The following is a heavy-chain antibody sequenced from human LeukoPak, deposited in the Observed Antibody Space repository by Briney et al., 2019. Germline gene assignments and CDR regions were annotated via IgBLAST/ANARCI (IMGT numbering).Heavy chain of an antibody. CDR3: ARASGIAAAGTKYFQH. V-gene: IGHV3-21*01. D-gene: IGHD6-13*01. J-gene: IGHJ1*01. CDR1: GFTFSSYS. CDR2: ISSSSSYI. Sequence: GGSLRLSCAASGFTFSSYSMNWVRQAPGKGLEWVSSISSSSSYIYYADSVKGRFTISRDNAKNSLHLQMNSLRAEDTAVYYCARASGIAAAGTKYFQHWGQGTLVTVSS.